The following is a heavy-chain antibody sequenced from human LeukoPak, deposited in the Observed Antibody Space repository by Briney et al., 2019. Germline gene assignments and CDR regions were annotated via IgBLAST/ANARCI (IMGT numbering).Heavy chain of an antibody. D-gene: IGHD4-11*01. Sequence: PGGSLRLSCAASGFTFSGYWMHWVRQAPGKGLVWVSRINPDGSSASYADSVKGRFTISRDNAKNTLYLQMNSLRAEDTAVYYCARFKVTVTSIPWGQGTLVTVSS. CDR2: INPDGSSA. CDR1: GFTFSGYW. J-gene: IGHJ5*02. V-gene: IGHV3-74*01. CDR3: ARFKVTVTSIP.